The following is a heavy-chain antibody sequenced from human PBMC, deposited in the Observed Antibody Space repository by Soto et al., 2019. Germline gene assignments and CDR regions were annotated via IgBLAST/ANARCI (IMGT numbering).Heavy chain of an antibody. CDR3: ARVRGYYEISLHGLDV. CDR1: GFNITDHR. J-gene: IGHJ6*02. CDR2: IAESGDYI. D-gene: IGHD3-16*01. Sequence: QLSQSGGGLVEPGGSLRLSCEASGFNITDHRMTWIRQAPGKGLEWISYIAESGDYIQYRDSLRGRFTISRDNARNSLFLQMHSLRAEDTTLYFCARVRGYYEISLHGLDVWGQGTTVTVSS. V-gene: IGHV3-11*06.